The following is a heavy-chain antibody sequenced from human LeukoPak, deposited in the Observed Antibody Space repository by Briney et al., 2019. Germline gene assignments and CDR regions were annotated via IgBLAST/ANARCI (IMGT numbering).Heavy chain of an antibody. J-gene: IGHJ5*02. V-gene: IGHV3-23*01. CDR3: AKAGAVRFDP. D-gene: IGHD3-10*01. CDR2: ISGSGGST. Sequence: GGSLRLSCAASGFAFSSYAMNWVRQAPGKGLQWVSAISGSGGSTYYADSVKGRFTISRDNSKNTLYLQMNSLRAEDTAVYYCAKAGAVRFDPWGQGTLVTVSS. CDR1: GFAFSSYA.